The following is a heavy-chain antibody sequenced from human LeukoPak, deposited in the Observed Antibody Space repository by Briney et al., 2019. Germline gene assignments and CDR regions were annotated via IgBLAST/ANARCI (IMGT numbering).Heavy chain of an antibody. CDR3: ARQPPFFGDYRGY. J-gene: IGHJ4*02. Sequence: SDTLSLTCTDSVGSISSMSYYWGWIRQSPGKGLQWIGSIYYSGSTHYKSSLKSRVTISADTSRNQFSLRLTTVTATDTAVYYCARQPPFFGDYRGYWGQGTLVTVSS. CDR1: VGSISSMSYY. CDR2: IYYSGST. V-gene: IGHV4-39*01. D-gene: IGHD2-21*02.